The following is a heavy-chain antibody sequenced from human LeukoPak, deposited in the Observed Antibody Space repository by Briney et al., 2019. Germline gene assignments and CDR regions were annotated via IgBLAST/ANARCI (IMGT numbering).Heavy chain of an antibody. CDR2: ISWNSGSI. V-gene: IGHV3-9*03. D-gene: IGHD5-12*01. CDR1: GFTYDDYA. CDR3: AKDTGYDWGTHPFDY. J-gene: IGHJ4*02. Sequence: GGSLIPSRAASGFTYDDYAMHWVRQAPGKGLEWVSGISWNSGSIGYADSVKGRFTIYRDNAKNSLYLQMNSLRPEDMALYYCAKDTGYDWGTHPFDYWGQGTLVTVSS.